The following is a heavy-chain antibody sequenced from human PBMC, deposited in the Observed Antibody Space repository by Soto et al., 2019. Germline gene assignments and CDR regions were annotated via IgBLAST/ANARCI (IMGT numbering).Heavy chain of an antibody. J-gene: IGHJ6*02. CDR2: IYHSGTT. CDR3: ARAHYGDYGYGMDV. CDR1: GGSISSGGYS. D-gene: IGHD4-17*01. Sequence: QLQLQESGSGLVKPSQTLSLTCSVSGGSISSGGYSWSWIRQPPGKGLEWIGYIYHSGTTYYNPSLKSRVTISVDRSKNQFSLKLSSVTAADTAVYYCARAHYGDYGYGMDVWGQGTTVTVSS. V-gene: IGHV4-30-2*01.